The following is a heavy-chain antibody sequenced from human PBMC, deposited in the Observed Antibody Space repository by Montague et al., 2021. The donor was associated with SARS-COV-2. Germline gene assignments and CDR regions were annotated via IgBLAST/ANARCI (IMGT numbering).Heavy chain of an antibody. CDR3: SRDRGGSGSYYSEGFDY. D-gene: IGHD3-10*01. J-gene: IGHJ4*02. CDR2: IKQDGSEK. V-gene: IGHV3-7*01. Sequence: SLRLSCAASGFTFSSYWMSWVRQAPGKGLEWVANIKQDGSEKYYVDSVKGRFTISRDNAKNSLYLQMNSLRAEETAVYYCSRDRGGSGSYYSEGFDYWGQGTLVTVSS. CDR1: GFTFSSYW.